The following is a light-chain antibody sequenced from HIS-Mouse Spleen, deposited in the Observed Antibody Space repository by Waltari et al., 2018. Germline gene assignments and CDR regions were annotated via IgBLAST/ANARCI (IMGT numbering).Light chain of an antibody. CDR3: YSTDSSGNHRV. Sequence: SYELTQPPSVSVSPGQTARITCSGDALPKKYAYWYQQKSGQAPVLVIYEESKRPSGIPERFSGSGSVNMATLTISGDQVEDEADYYCYSTDSSGNHRVFGGGTKLTVL. V-gene: IGLV3-10*01. CDR2: EES. CDR1: ALPKKY. J-gene: IGLJ2*01.